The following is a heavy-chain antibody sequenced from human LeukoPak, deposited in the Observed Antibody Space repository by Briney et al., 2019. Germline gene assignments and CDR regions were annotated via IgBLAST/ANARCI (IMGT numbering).Heavy chain of an antibody. V-gene: IGHV3-53*01. CDR2: IYSGGST. D-gene: IGHD1-26*01. Sequence: TGGSLRLSCAASGFTVSSNYMSWVRQAPGKGLEWVSVIYSGGSTYYADSVKGRFTISRDNSKNTLYLQMNSLRAEDTAVYYCARSPMGARDAFDIWGQGTMVTVSS. J-gene: IGHJ3*02. CDR1: GFTVSSNY. CDR3: ARSPMGARDAFDI.